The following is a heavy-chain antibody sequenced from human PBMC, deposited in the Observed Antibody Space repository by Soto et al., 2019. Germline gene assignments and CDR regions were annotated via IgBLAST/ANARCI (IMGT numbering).Heavy chain of an antibody. CDR2: IKQDGSEK. CDR3: ATPLELERRGLSFDY. CDR1: GFTFSSYW. J-gene: IGHJ4*02. D-gene: IGHD1-1*01. V-gene: IGHV3-7*01. Sequence: GGSLRLSCAASGFTFSSYWMSWVRQAPGKGLEWVANIKQDGSEKYYVDSVKGRFTISRDNAKNSLYLQMNSLRAEDTAVYYCATPLELERRGLSFDYWGQGTLVTVSS.